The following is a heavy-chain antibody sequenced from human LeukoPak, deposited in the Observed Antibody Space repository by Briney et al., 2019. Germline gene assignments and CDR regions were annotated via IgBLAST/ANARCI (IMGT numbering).Heavy chain of an antibody. Sequence: PSETLSLTCTVSGGSISSSSYYWGWIRQPPGKGLEWIGSIYHSGSTYYDPSLKSRVTISVDTSKNQFSLKLSSVTAADTAVYYCAKNEGAFDIWGQGTMVTVSS. CDR2: IYHSGST. CDR1: GGSISSSSYY. V-gene: IGHV4-39*01. CDR3: AKNEGAFDI. J-gene: IGHJ3*02. D-gene: IGHD1-1*01.